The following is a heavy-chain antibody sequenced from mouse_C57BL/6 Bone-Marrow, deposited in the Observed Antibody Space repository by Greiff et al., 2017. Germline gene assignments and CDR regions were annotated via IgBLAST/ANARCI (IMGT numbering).Heavy chain of an antibody. CDR2: IDPSDSYT. Sequence: QVQLQQSGAELVKPGASVKLSCKASGYTFTSYWMQWVKQRPGQGLEWIGEIDPSDSYTNYNQKFKGKATLTVDTSSSTAYMQLSSLTSEDSAVYYCARAVYDDSSSLNGYFDVWGTGTTVTVSS. D-gene: IGHD1-1*01. CDR3: ARAVYDDSSSLNGYFDV. J-gene: IGHJ1*03. V-gene: IGHV1-50*01. CDR1: GYTFTSYW.